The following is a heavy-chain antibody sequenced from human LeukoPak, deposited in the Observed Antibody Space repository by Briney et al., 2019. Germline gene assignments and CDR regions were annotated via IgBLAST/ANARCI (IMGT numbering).Heavy chain of an antibody. CDR3: ARGEMATIQRKIYYYYGMDV. CDR2: VVPILGVA. Sequence: SVKVSCKASGGSFNSYSISWIRQAPGQGLECMGRVVPILGVANYAQKFQGRVIITADKSTNTAYMELSSLRSEDTAVYYCARGEMATIQRKIYYYYGMDVWGQGTTVTVSS. D-gene: IGHD5-24*01. V-gene: IGHV1-69*04. CDR1: GGSFNSYS. J-gene: IGHJ6*02.